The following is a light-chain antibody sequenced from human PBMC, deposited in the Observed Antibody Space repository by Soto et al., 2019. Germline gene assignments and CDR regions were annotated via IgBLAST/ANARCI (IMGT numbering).Light chain of an antibody. V-gene: IGKV3-20*01. CDR1: QSVTSTY. CDR2: GAS. J-gene: IGKJ2*01. Sequence: EIVLTQSPGTLSLSPGERATLSFRASQSVTSTYLAWYQQKPGQAPRLLIYGASSRATGIPDRFSGSGSGTDFTITISRLEPEDFAVYYCQQYGISVWVIVGQGTKLEIK. CDR3: QQYGISVWVI.